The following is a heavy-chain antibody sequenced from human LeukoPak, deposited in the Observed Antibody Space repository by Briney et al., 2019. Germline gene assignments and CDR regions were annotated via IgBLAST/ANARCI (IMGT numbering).Heavy chain of an antibody. J-gene: IGHJ5*02. CDR2: IYYSGST. CDR1: GGSISSGAYY. CDR3: ARDRAYRRPWFDP. V-gene: IGHV4-31*03. Sequence: PSQTLSLTCTVSGGSISSGAYYWSWLRQHPGKGLEWIGYIYYSGSTYYNPSLKSRVTISVDTSKNQFSLKLSSVTAADTAVYYCARDRAYRRPWFDPWGQGTLVTVSS. D-gene: IGHD2-2*01.